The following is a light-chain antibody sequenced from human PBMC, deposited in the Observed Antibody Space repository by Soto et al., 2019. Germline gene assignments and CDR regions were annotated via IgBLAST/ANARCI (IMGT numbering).Light chain of an antibody. V-gene: IGLV2-23*01. CDR1: SSDVGSYNL. CDR3: CSYAGSSTAWV. CDR2: EGS. Sequence: QSSLPHPASLSGSPGQSITISCTGTSSDVGSYNLVSWYQQHPGKAPKLMIYEGSKRPSGVSNRFSGSKSGNTASLTISGLQAEDEADYDCCSYAGSSTAWVFGTGTKVTGL. J-gene: IGLJ1*01.